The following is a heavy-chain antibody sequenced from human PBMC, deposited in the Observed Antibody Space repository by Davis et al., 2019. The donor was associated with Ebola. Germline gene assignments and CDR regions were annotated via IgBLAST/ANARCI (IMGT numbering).Heavy chain of an antibody. J-gene: IGHJ2*01. V-gene: IGHV4-31*03. CDR1: GGSISSGGYY. CDR2: IYYSGST. CDR3: ASSSGSWFWYFDL. Sequence: SETLSLTCTVSGGSISSGGYYWSWIRQHPGKGLEWIGYIYYSGSTYYNPSLKSRVTISVDTSKNQFPLKLSSVTAADTAVYYCASSSGSWFWYFDLWGRGTLVTVSS. D-gene: IGHD6-13*01.